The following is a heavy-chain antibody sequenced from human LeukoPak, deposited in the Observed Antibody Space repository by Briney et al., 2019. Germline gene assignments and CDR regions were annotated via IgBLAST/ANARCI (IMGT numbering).Heavy chain of an antibody. CDR2: INPDSGGT. V-gene: IGHV1-2*02. CDR1: GYTFTAYY. CDR3: VRDSERYGVQHWFDS. Sequence: ASVKVSCKASGYTFTAYYINSVRQAPGQGLEWMGWINPDSGGTNFAQKFRGRVSLTRDTSIRTSYMELSSLKSDDTAIYYCVRDSERYGVQHWFDSWGQGTLVTVSS. D-gene: IGHD1-14*01. J-gene: IGHJ5*01.